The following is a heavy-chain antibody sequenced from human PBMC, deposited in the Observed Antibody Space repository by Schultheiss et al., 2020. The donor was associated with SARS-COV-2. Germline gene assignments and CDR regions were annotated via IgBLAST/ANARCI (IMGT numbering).Heavy chain of an antibody. V-gene: IGHV3-49*04. D-gene: IGHD3-3*01. CDR2: IRSKLYGGTA. CDR1: GFTFGDHA. CDR3: SRDGYFNFWSGRNPGY. J-gene: IGHJ4*02. Sequence: GESLKISCTASGFTFGDHALTWVRQAPGKGLEWVGFIRSKLYGGTAEYAASVKGRFTISRNDSKSIAYLQMNSLKIDDTAVYYCSRDGYFNFWSGRNPGYWGQGTRVTVSS.